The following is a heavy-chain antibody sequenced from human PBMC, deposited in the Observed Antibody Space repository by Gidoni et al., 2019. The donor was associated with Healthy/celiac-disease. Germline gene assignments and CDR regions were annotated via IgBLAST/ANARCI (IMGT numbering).Heavy chain of an antibody. CDR1: GGSFSGYY. J-gene: IGHJ4*02. CDR2: INHSGST. CDR3: ARVNKGPLDTAIPNPMNYFDY. D-gene: IGHD5-18*01. V-gene: IGHV4-34*01. Sequence: QVQLQQWGAGLLKPSETLSLTCAVYGGSFSGYYWIWIRQPPGKGLEWIGEINHSGSTNYNPSLKSRVTISVDTSKNQFSLKLSSVTAADTAVYYCARVNKGPLDTAIPNPMNYFDYWGQGTLVTVSS.